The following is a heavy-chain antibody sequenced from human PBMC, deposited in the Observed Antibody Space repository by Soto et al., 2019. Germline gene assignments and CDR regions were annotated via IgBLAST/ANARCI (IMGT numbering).Heavy chain of an antibody. V-gene: IGHV1-69*13. J-gene: IGHJ3*02. CDR2: IIPIFGTA. CDR3: ARDPQDLDAFDI. CDR1: GGTFSSYA. Sequence: ASVKVSCKASGGTFSSYAISWVRQAPGQGLEWMGGIIPIFGTANYAQKFQGRVTITADESTSTAYMELSSLRSEDTAVYYCARDPQDLDAFDIWGQGTMVTVSS.